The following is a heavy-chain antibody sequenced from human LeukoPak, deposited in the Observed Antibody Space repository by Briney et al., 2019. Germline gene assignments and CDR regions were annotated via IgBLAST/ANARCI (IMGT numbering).Heavy chain of an antibody. CDR1: GGSISSSSYY. D-gene: IGHD3-22*01. CDR2: IYYSGST. J-gene: IGHJ5*02. V-gene: IGHV4-39*07. CDR3: AGGQLDSSGYNWFDP. Sequence: SETLSLTCTVSGGSISSSSYYWGWIRQPPGKGLEWIGSIYYSGSTYYNPSLKSRVTISVDTSKNQFSLKLSSVTAADTAVYYCAGGQLDSSGYNWFDPWGQGTLVTVSP.